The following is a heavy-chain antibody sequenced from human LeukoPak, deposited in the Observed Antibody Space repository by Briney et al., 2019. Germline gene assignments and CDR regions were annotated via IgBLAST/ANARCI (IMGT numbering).Heavy chain of an antibody. J-gene: IGHJ4*02. CDR1: GFTFSSYA. CDR3: ARGSSSWDYFDY. V-gene: IGHV3-30-3*01. D-gene: IGHD6-13*01. CDR2: ISYDGSNK. Sequence: GGSLRLSCAASGFTFSSYAMHWVRQAPGKGLEWVAVISYDGSNKYYADSVKGRFTISRDNAKNSLYLQMSSLRDEDTAVYYCARGSSSWDYFDYWGQGTLVTVSS.